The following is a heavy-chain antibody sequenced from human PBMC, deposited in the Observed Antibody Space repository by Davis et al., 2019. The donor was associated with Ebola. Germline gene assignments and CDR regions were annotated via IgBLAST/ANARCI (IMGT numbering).Heavy chain of an antibody. J-gene: IGHJ5*02. V-gene: IGHV1-69*04. CDR3: TRGKWFDP. CDR2: VIPILGTA. CDR1: GYTFTNYG. Sequence: SVKVSCKASGYTFTNYGISWVRQAPGQGLEWMGRVIPILGTADYAQRFQGRVTITADTSTHTAYMELSRLRSDDTAMYYCTRGKWFDPWGQGTLVAVSS.